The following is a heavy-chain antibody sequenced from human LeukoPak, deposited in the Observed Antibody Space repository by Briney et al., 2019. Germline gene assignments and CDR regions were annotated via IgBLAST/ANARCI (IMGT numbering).Heavy chain of an antibody. J-gene: IGHJ4*02. CDR2: ISYDGAKK. Sequence: QPGRSLRLSWAASGSTFSSHDMRCVRQAPRNGLEWVAFISYDGAKKDYADSVKGRFTISRDNSKNTLYLQMNSLRAEETAVYYCAKDPYDYYDSSGYYYEPYFDYWGQGTLVTVSS. V-gene: IGHV3-33*05. CDR3: AKDPYDYYDSSGYYYEPYFDY. D-gene: IGHD3-22*01. CDR1: GSTFSSHD.